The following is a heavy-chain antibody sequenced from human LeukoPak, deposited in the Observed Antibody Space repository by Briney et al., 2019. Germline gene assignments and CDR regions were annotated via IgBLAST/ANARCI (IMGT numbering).Heavy chain of an antibody. D-gene: IGHD1-26*01. CDR3: AARIVGDTQGYY. CDR1: GYTFTAYY. Sequence: ASVKVSCKASGYTFTAYYIHWVRQAPGQGLEWMGWVNPNTGGTNYAQKFQGCVTMTRDTSITTAYMELSSLRSEDTAVYYCAARIVGDTQGYYWGQGTLVTVSS. V-gene: IGHV1-2*04. CDR2: VNPNTGGT. J-gene: IGHJ4*02.